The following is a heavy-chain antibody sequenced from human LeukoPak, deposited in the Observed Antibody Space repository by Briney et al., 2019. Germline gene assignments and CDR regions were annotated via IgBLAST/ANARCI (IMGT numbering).Heavy chain of an antibody. D-gene: IGHD3-10*01. J-gene: IGHJ4*02. Sequence: PGGSLRLSCAASGFTFSSYAMSWVRQAPGKGLEWVSAISDSGGRTYYADSVKGRFTISRDNSENTLYLQMNSLRAEDTAIYYCAKDGGSGSGTWDLYYWGQGTLVTVSS. CDR2: ISDSGGRT. CDR1: GFTFSSYA. V-gene: IGHV3-23*01. CDR3: AKDGGSGSGTWDLYY.